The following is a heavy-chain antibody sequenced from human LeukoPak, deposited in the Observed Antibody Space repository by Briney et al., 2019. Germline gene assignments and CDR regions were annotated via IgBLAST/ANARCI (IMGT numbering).Heavy chain of an antibody. D-gene: IGHD1-26*01. V-gene: IGHV1-69*05. J-gene: IGHJ4*02. Sequence: SVKVSCKASGGTFSSYAISWVRQAPGQGLEWMGGIIPIFGTANYAQKFQGRVTITTDESTSTAYMELSSLRSEDTAVYYCARERSSRSGSYYPFDYWGQGTLVTVSS. CDR2: IIPIFGTA. CDR3: ARERSSRSGSYYPFDY. CDR1: GGTFSSYA.